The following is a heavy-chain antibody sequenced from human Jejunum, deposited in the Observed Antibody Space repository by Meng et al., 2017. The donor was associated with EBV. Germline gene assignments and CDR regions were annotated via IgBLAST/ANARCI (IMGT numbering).Heavy chain of an antibody. CDR2: TFYRSRWFY. V-gene: IGHV6-1*01. J-gene: IGHJ4*02. D-gene: IGHD6-6*01. CDR1: GDSVSSDGAA. Sequence: QAQLQKIGPRLVKHPQTPSPTCAISGDSVSSDGAAWNGIRLSSPRGLEWLRRTFYRSRWFYDYAPSVKSRITINSNTSKNQFSLHLNIVTPEETAVYYCARDGPQSLSSFDYWGQGTLVTVSS. CDR3: ARDGPQSLSSFDY.